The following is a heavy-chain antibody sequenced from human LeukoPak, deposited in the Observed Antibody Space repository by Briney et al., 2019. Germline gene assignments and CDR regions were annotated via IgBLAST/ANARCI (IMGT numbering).Heavy chain of an antibody. D-gene: IGHD3-16*02. V-gene: IGHV4-34*01. CDR1: GGSFSGYY. CDR3: ARGVWGSYRPY. CDR2: INHSGST. J-gene: IGHJ4*02. Sequence: SETLSLTCAVYGGSFSGYYWSWIRQPLGKGLEWIGEINHSGSTNYNPSLKSRVTISVDTSKNQFSLKLSSVTAADTAVYYCARGVWGSYRPYWGQGTLVTVSS.